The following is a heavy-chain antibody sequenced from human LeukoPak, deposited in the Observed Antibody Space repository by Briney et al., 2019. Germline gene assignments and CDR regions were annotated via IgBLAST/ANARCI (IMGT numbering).Heavy chain of an antibody. CDR1: GYTFTGYY. J-gene: IGHJ4*02. CDR3: ARAHYGDYGGYYFDY. D-gene: IGHD4-17*01. Sequence: GASVKVSCKASGYTFTGYYMHWVRQAPGQGLEWMGWINPNSGGTNYAQKFQGWVTMTRDTSISTAYMELSRLRSDDTAVYYCARAHYGDYGGYYFDYWGQGILVTVSS. V-gene: IGHV1-2*04. CDR2: INPNSGGT.